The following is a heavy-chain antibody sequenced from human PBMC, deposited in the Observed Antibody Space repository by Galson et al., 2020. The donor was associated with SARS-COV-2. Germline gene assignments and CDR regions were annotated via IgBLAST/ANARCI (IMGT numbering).Heavy chain of an antibody. CDR3: ATSFPVAAAGPPPHYYYYYGMDV. CDR2: FDPEDGET. CDR1: GYTLTELS. Sequence: ASVKVSCKVSGYTLTELSMHWVRQAPGKGLEWMGGFDPEDGETIYAQKFQGRVTMTEDTSTDTAYMELSSLRSEDTAVYYCATSFPVAAAGPPPHYYYYYGMDVWGQGTTVTVSS. V-gene: IGHV1-24*01. J-gene: IGHJ6*02. D-gene: IGHD6-13*01.